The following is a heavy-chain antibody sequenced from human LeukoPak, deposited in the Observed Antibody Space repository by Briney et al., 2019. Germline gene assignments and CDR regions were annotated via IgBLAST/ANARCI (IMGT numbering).Heavy chain of an antibody. CDR3: ARDMSGRYQIDY. V-gene: IGHV3-30-3*01. Sequence: GGSLRLSCAASGFTFSNAWMSWVRQAPGKGLEWVAVISYDGSNKNYVDSVKGRFTVSRDNSKNTLDLQMNSLRAEDSAVYYCARDMSGRYQIDYWGQGTLATVSS. CDR1: GFTFSNAW. J-gene: IGHJ4*02. CDR2: ISYDGSNK. D-gene: IGHD1-26*01.